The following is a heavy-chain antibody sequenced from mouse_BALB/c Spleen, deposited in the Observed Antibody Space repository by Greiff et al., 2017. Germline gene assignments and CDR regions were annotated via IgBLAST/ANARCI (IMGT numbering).Heavy chain of an antibody. V-gene: IGHV2-9-2*01. CDR3: VRPYRYYYAMDY. J-gene: IGHJ4*01. Sequence: VMLVESGPGLVAPSQSLSITCTVSGFSLTSYDISWIRQPPGKGLEWLGVIWTGGGTNYNSAFMSRLSISKDNSKSQVFLKMNSLQTDDTAIYYCVRPYRYYYAMDYWGQGTSVTVSS. CDR1: GFSLTSYD. D-gene: IGHD2-14*01. CDR2: IWTGGGT.